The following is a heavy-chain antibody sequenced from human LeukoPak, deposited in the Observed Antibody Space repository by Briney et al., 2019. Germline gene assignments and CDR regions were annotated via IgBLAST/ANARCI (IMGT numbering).Heavy chain of an antibody. CDR3: ARLDILVPRAVEWFDP. V-gene: IGHV4-4*07. Sequence: SETLSLTCTVSGDSIGTKYWSWIRRPAGRGLEWIARISSIGTTDYSPSLKGRATMSLDTSKNQFSLSLRSVTAADTAVYYCARLDILVPRAVEWFDPWGQGTLVIVSS. J-gene: IGHJ5*02. CDR1: GDSIGTKY. D-gene: IGHD3-9*01. CDR2: ISSIGTT.